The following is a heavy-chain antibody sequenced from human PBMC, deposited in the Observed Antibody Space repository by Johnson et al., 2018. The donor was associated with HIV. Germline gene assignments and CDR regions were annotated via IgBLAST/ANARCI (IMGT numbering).Heavy chain of an antibody. J-gene: IGHJ3*02. D-gene: IGHD5-12*01. CDR2: IYSGGST. V-gene: IGHV3-66*01. CDR1: GFTVSSNY. Sequence: VQLVESGGGLVQPGGSLRLSCAASGFTVSSNYMSWVRQAPGKGLEWVSVIYSGGSTYYADSVKGRFTISRDNSKKTLYLQMNSLRAEDTAVYYCARASNSGYDQAFYIWGQGTMVTVSS. CDR3: ARASNSGYDQAFYI.